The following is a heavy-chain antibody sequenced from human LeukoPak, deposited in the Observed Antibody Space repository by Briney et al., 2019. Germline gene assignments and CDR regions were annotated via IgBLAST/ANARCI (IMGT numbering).Heavy chain of an antibody. J-gene: IGHJ4*02. D-gene: IGHD6-13*01. CDR1: GFTFSYAW. CDR2: IRSKAYGGTT. CDR3: TTAGTGDY. V-gene: IGHV3-49*04. Sequence: GGSLRLSCAASGFTFSYAWMSWVRQAPGKGLEWVGFIRSKAYGGTTEYAASVKGRFTISRDDSKSIAYLQMNSLKTEDTAVYYCTTAGTGDYWGQGTLVTVSS.